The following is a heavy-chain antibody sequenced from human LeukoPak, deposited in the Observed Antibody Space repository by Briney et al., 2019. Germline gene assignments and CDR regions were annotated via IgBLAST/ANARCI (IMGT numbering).Heavy chain of an antibody. CDR2: ISSNSNYI. CDR3: ARDPKGMDV. Sequence: PGGSLRLSCAASGFTFSTYSMNWVRQAPGKGLEWVSFISSNSNYINYADSVKGRFTISRDNAKNSLYLQMNSLRAEDTAVYYCARDPKGMDVWGQGTTVTVSS. CDR1: GFTFSTYS. V-gene: IGHV3-21*01. J-gene: IGHJ6*02.